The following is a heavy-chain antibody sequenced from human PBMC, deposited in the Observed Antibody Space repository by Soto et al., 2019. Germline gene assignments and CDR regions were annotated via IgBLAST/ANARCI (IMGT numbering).Heavy chain of an antibody. D-gene: IGHD3-3*01. CDR2: INPNSGGT. J-gene: IGHJ5*02. CDR1: GYTFTGYY. CDR3: ARDLRPDLWSGYYEVDNWFDP. Sequence: ASVKVSCKASGYTFTGYYMHWVRQAPGQGLEWMGWINPNSGGTNYAQKFQGRVTMTRDTSISTAYMELSRLRSDDTAVYYCARDLRPDLWSGYYEVDNWFDPWGQGTLVTVSS. V-gene: IGHV1-2*02.